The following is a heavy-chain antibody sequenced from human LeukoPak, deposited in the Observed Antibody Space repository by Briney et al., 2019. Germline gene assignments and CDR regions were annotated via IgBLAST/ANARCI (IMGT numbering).Heavy chain of an antibody. D-gene: IGHD6-19*01. CDR2: IIPIFGTA. CDR3: ASAYSSGLGEFDY. V-gene: IGHV1-69*06. Sequence: SVKVSCKASGGTFSSYAISWVRQAPGHGLEWMGGIIPIFGTANYAQKFQGRVTITADKSTSTAYMELSSLRSEDTAVYYCASAYSSGLGEFDYWGQGTLVTVSS. J-gene: IGHJ4*02. CDR1: GGTFSSYA.